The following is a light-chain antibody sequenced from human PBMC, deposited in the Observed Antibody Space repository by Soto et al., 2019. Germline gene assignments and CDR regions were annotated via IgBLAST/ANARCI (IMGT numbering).Light chain of an antibody. Sequence: VMTRSPATLSVSPGERATLSCRASQSARSSLGWYQQKPGQPPSLLIYDVSTRATGVPARFSGGGSGTEFTLTITSLQSEDFAVYWCQQYNNWPLTFGPGTRLEIK. CDR2: DVS. J-gene: IGKJ5*01. CDR1: QSARSS. CDR3: QQYNNWPLT. V-gene: IGKV3D-15*01.